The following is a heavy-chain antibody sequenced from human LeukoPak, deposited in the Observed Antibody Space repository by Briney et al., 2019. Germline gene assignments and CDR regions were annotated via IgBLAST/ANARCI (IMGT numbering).Heavy chain of an antibody. D-gene: IGHD1-26*01. Sequence: GGSLRLTCAASGFTFSSYSMNWVRQAPGKGLEWVSSISSSGSYIYYADSVKGRFTISRDNAKNSLYLQMNSLRAEDTAVYYCARGSEWELLSCDYWGQGTLVTVSS. CDR3: ARGSEWELLSCDY. V-gene: IGHV3-21*06. J-gene: IGHJ4*02. CDR1: GFTFSSYS. CDR2: ISSSGSYI.